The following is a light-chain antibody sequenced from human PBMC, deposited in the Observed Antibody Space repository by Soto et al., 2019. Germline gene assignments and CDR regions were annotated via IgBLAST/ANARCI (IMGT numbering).Light chain of an antibody. CDR2: GAS. CDR1: QSVSSN. V-gene: IGKV3-15*01. Sequence: EIVMTQSPATLSVSPGESATLSCRASQSVSSNLAWYQQKPGQAPRLLIYGASTRATGIPARFSGRGSATEFTLTISSLQSEDSAVYYCQQCHDWPHTFGQGTKLEI. CDR3: QQCHDWPHT. J-gene: IGKJ2*01.